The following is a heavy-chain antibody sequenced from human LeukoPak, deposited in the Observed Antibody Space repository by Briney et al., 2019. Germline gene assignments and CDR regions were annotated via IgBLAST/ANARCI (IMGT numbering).Heavy chain of an antibody. CDR2: IYRDDRT. D-gene: IGHD5-18*01. CDR1: GFTVSSNY. J-gene: IGHJ5*01. Sequence: PGGSLRLSCAASGFTVSSNYMSWVRQAPGKGLEWVSIIYRDDRTFYADSVKDRFTISRDNSKKTLFLRMNSLRAEDTAVYYCARDLGSYVDSWGHGTLVTVSS. CDR3: ARDLGSYVDS. V-gene: IGHV3-66*01.